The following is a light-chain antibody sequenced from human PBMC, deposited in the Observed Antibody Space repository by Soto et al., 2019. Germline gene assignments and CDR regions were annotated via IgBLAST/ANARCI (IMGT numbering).Light chain of an antibody. J-gene: IGKJ1*01. Sequence: DIQMTQSPSTLSGSVGDRVTITCRASQTISSWLAWYQQKPGKAPKLLIYKASTLKSGVPSRFSGSGSGTEFTHTISSLQPDDFATYYCQQLNSYPRTFGQGTKVDIK. CDR2: KAS. V-gene: IGKV1-5*03. CDR1: QTISSW. CDR3: QQLNSYPRT.